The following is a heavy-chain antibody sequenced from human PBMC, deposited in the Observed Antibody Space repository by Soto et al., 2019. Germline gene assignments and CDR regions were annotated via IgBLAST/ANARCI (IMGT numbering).Heavy chain of an antibody. Sequence: EVQLVESAGGLVKPGGSLRLSCVASGFSFNEAWMNWVRQAPGQGLEWVGRIKTSAGGGATNYAAPVQGRFTISRDDSKNTLYLHMNSLRTEDTAIYYCTTRSVEGIWGQGTTVIVSS. J-gene: IGHJ6*02. V-gene: IGHV3-15*07. D-gene: IGHD2-15*01. CDR1: GFSFNEAW. CDR3: TTRSVEGI. CDR2: IKTSAGGGAT.